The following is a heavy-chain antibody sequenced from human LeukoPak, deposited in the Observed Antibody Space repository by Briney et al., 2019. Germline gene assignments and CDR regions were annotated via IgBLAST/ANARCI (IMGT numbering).Heavy chain of an antibody. J-gene: IGHJ4*02. D-gene: IGHD3-10*01. V-gene: IGHV4-34*01. CDR2: SGST. CDR3: ARSSPNYGSGSYYKTKFDY. Sequence: SGSTNYNPSLKSRVTISVDTSKNQFSLKLSSVTAADTAVYYCARSSPNYGSGSYYKTKFDYWGQGTLVTVSS.